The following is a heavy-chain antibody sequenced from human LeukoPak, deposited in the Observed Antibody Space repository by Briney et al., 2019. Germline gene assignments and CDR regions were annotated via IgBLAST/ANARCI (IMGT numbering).Heavy chain of an antibody. CDR2: ISYDGSNK. CDR3: ARDRGYGDYGGGYFDY. V-gene: IGHV3-30-3*01. CDR1: GFTFSSYA. D-gene: IGHD4-17*01. J-gene: IGHJ4*02. Sequence: GGSLRLSCAASGFTFSSYAMHWVRQAPGKGLEWVAVISYDGSNKYYADSVKGRFTISSDNSKNTLCLQMNSLRAGDTAVYYCARDRGYGDYGGGYFDYWGQGTLVTVSS.